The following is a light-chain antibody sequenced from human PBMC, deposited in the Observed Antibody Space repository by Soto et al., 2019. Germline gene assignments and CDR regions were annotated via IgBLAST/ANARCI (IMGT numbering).Light chain of an antibody. CDR3: QQYGSSLGVT. V-gene: IGKV2-29*01. Sequence: IVVTEPPLSLSVTPGQPASISCKSSHSLLHSDGKTYLYWYLQKPVQAPRLLIYATSSRATGIPARFSGSGSGTEFTLTISSLQSEDFAVYYCQQYGSSLGVTFAGGTKVDI. CDR1: HSLLHSDGKTY. CDR2: ATS. J-gene: IGKJ4*01.